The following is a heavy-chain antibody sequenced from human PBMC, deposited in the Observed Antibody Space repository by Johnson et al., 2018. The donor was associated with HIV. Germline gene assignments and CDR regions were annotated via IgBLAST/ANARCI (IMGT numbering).Heavy chain of an antibody. V-gene: IGHV3-9*01. J-gene: IGHJ3*01. CDR3: ARDGKYSSIGPDAFDF. CDR1: GFTFDDYA. Sequence: VQLVESGGGLVQPGRSLRLSCAASGFTFDDYAMHWVRQAPGKGLEWVSGISWNSGTIYYPDSVKGRFTISRDHSENTLYLQMNSLRPEDTAVYFCARDGKYSSIGPDAFDFWGQGTMVTVSA. CDR2: ISWNSGTI. D-gene: IGHD6-13*01.